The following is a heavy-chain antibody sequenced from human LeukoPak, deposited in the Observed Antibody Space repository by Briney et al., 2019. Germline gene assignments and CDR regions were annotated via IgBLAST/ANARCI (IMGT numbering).Heavy chain of an antibody. J-gene: IGHJ4*02. Sequence: GGSLRLSCAASGFTFSNYAMSWARQAPGKGLEWVSTIHGSGVSTYYADSVKGRFTISRDNSKNTLYLQMNSLRAEDTAVYFCARGGYGSGTVYYFDFWGQGTLVTVSS. CDR3: ARGGYGSGTVYYFDF. CDR2: IHGSGVST. V-gene: IGHV3-23*01. D-gene: IGHD3-10*01. CDR1: GFTFSNYA.